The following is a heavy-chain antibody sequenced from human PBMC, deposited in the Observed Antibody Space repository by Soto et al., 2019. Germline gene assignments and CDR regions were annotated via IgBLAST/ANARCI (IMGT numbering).Heavy chain of an antibody. CDR3: ARDLGYYDSSGYPKGMDV. D-gene: IGHD3-22*01. CDR1: GGSFSGYY. J-gene: IGHJ6*02. V-gene: IGHV4-34*01. CDR2: INHSGST. Sequence: TSETLSLTCAVYGGSFSGYYWSWIRQPPGKGLEWIGEINHSGSTNYNPSLKSRVTISVDTSKNQFSLKLSSVTAADTAVYYCARDLGYYDSSGYPKGMDVWGQGTTVTVSS.